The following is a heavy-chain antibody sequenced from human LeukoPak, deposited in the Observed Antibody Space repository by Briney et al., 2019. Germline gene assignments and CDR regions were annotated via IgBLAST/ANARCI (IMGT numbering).Heavy chain of an antibody. Sequence: PGGSLRLSCAASGFTFSDYWMNWVRQAPGKGLEWVANVKEDGSEKYCVDCVKGRFTISRDNAKNSLYLQMNSLRVEDTAVYYCARGPNYGSRSDYFDYWGQGTLVTVSS. CDR2: VKEDGSEK. CDR1: GFTFSDYW. CDR3: ARGPNYGSRSDYFDY. D-gene: IGHD3-10*01. V-gene: IGHV3-7*03. J-gene: IGHJ4*02.